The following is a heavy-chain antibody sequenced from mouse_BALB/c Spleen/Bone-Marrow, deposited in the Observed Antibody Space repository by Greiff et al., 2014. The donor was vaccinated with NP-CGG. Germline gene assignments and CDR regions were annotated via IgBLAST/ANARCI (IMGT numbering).Heavy chain of an antibody. J-gene: IGHJ2*01. Sequence: EVLLQQSGAELVKPGASVKVSCKASGYTFTSYNMYWVKQSHGKSLEWIGNIDPYNGVTYYNQKFKGKATLTVDKSSSTAYVHLNSLTSEDAALYYCARNVDYYCFDDWGQGTTLTVSS. CDR2: IDPYNGVT. D-gene: IGHD2-4*01. CDR3: ARNVDYYCFDD. V-gene: IGHV1S135*01. CDR1: GYTFTSYN.